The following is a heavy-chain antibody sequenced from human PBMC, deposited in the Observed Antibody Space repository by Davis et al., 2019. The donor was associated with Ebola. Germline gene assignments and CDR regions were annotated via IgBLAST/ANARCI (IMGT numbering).Heavy chain of an antibody. CDR3: ARARWLSLYYFDY. D-gene: IGHD3-9*01. CDR2: ISGSGGST. V-gene: IGHV3-23*01. CDR1: VITFSSYA. J-gene: IGHJ4*02. Sequence: GGSLRLSCTDSVITFSSYAMTWVRQAPGKGLEWVSAISGSGGSTYYADSVKGRFTISRDNAKNTLYLQMNSLRAEDTAVYYCARARWLSLYYFDYWGQGTLVTVSS.